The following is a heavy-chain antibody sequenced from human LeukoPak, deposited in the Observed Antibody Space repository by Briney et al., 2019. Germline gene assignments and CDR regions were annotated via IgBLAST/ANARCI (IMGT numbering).Heavy chain of an antibody. V-gene: IGHV3-9*01. Sequence: PGRSLRLSCAASGFTFDDYAMHWVRQAPGKGLEWVSGTSWNSGSIGYADSVKGRFTISRDNAKNSLYLQMNSLRAEDTALYYCAKDKGPSRGYSYGPYYYYGMDVWGQGTTVTVSS. D-gene: IGHD5-18*01. J-gene: IGHJ6*02. CDR2: TSWNSGSI. CDR3: AKDKGPSRGYSYGPYYYYGMDV. CDR1: GFTFDDYA.